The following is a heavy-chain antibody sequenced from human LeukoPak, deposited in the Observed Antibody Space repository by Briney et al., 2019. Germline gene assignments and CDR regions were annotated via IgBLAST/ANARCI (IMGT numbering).Heavy chain of an antibody. CDR1: GFTFSSYG. J-gene: IGHJ4*02. V-gene: IGHV3-30*18. CDR3: VKNPNELWSFFDF. D-gene: IGHD2-21*01. CDR2: ISYDGSNK. Sequence: GGSLRLSCAASGFTFSSYGMHWVRQAPGKGLEWVAVISYDGSNKYYADSVKGRFTISRDNSKNTLYLQMNSLRAEDTAVYYCVKNPNELWSFFDFWGQGTLVTVSS.